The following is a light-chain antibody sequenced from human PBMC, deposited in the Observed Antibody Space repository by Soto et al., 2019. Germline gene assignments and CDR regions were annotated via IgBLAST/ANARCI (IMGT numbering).Light chain of an antibody. CDR2: RNN. V-gene: IGLV1-47*01. J-gene: IGLJ2*01. CDR1: SSNIGSNY. Sequence: QAVVTQPPSASGTPGQRVTISCSGSSSNIGSNYVYWYQQLPGTAPKLLIYRNNHRPSGVPDRFSGSKSGTSASLAISGLRSEDEADYYCAAWDDSLSGHVVFGGGTQLTVL. CDR3: AAWDDSLSGHVV.